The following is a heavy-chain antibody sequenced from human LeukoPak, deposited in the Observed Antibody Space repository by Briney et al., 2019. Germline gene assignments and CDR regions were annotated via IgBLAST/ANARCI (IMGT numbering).Heavy chain of an antibody. CDR1: GYTFTGYY. Sequence: ASVKVSCKASGYTFTGYYMHWVRQAPGQGLEWMGRINPNSGGTNYAQKFQGRVTMTRDTSISTAYMELSRLRSDDTAVYYCARVQYSVPAAGNKNWFDPWGQGTLVTVSS. J-gene: IGHJ5*02. V-gene: IGHV1-2*06. CDR2: INPNSGGT. D-gene: IGHD2-2*01. CDR3: ARVQYSVPAAGNKNWFDP.